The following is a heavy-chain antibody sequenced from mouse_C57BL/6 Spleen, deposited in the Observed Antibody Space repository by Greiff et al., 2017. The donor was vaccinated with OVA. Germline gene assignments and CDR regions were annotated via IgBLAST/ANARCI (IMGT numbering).Heavy chain of an antibody. CDR2: IYPRSGNT. Sequence: QVQLQQSGAELARPGASVKLSCKASGYTFTSYGISWVKQRTGQGLEWIGEIYPRSGNTYYNEKFKGKATLTADKSSSTAYMELRSLTSEDSAVYFCALIYEDYDEGGRYFDYWGQGTTLTVSS. V-gene: IGHV1-81*01. CDR3: ALIYEDYDEGGRYFDY. J-gene: IGHJ2*01. D-gene: IGHD2-4*01. CDR1: GYTFTSYG.